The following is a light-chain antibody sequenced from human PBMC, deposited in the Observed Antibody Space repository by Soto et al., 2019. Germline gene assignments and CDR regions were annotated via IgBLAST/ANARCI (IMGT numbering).Light chain of an antibody. J-gene: IGKJ4*01. Sequence: DFQMTQSPSSLSASVGDRVTITCRASQGINNHLAWFQQKPGKVPKVLIYAASTLQSGVPSRFSGSGYGTDFTLTISSLQPEDVATYYCKGYNSAPPAGTFGGGTKVEIK. CDR2: AAS. CDR3: KGYNSAPPAGT. V-gene: IGKV1-27*01. CDR1: QGINNH.